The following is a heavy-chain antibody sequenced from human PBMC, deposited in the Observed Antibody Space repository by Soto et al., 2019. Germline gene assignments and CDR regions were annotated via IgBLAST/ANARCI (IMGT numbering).Heavy chain of an antibody. Sequence: LETLSLTCTVSGGSISSYYWSWIRQPPGKGLEWIGYIYYSGSTNYNPSLKSRVTISVDTSKNQFSLKLSSVTAADTAVYYCARNVDTAMVYFDYWGQGTLVTVSS. J-gene: IGHJ4*02. CDR1: GGSISSYY. CDR3: ARNVDTAMVYFDY. CDR2: IYYSGST. V-gene: IGHV4-59*01. D-gene: IGHD5-18*01.